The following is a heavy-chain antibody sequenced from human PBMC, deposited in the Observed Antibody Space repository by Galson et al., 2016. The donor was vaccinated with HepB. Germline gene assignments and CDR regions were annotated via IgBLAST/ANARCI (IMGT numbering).Heavy chain of an antibody. CDR2: IRGSGGGI. Sequence: SLRLSCAGSGFTFSTYAMNWVRQAPGKGLEWVSSIRGSGGGIDYADSVKGRFTISRDNSKNTLYLQMNSLRAEDTAVYYCAKEGGSRLTMVRGVLDPFDIRGQGTLVTVSS. D-gene: IGHD3-10*01. J-gene: IGHJ3*02. CDR3: AKEGGSRLTMVRGVLDPFDI. CDR1: GFTFSTYA. V-gene: IGHV3-23*01.